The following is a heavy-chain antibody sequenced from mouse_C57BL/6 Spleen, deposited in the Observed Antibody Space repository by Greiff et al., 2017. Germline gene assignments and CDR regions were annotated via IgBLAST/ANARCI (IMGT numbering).Heavy chain of an antibody. V-gene: IGHV1-42*01. CDR1: GYSFTGYY. CDR3: ARPPYYYGSGDY. CDR2: INPSTGGT. D-gene: IGHD1-1*01. J-gene: IGHJ4*01. Sequence: EVQLKQSGPELVKPGASVKISCKASGYSFTGYYMNWVKQSPEKSLEWIGEINPSTGGTTYNQKFKAKATLTVDKSSSTAYMQLKSLTSEDSAVYYCARPPYYYGSGDYWGQGTSVTVSS.